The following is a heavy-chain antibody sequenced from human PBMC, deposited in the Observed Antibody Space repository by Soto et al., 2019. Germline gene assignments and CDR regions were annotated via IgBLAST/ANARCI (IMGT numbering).Heavy chain of an antibody. CDR1: GGTFSSYA. D-gene: IGHD6-13*01. CDR2: IIPIFGTA. Sequence: GASVKVSCKASGGTFSSYAISWVRQAPGQGLEWMGGIIPIFGTANYAQKFQGRVTITADESTSTAYMELSSLRSEGTAVYYCASRIAAAGSPLDYWGQGTLVTVPQ. V-gene: IGHV1-69*13. J-gene: IGHJ4*02. CDR3: ASRIAAAGSPLDY.